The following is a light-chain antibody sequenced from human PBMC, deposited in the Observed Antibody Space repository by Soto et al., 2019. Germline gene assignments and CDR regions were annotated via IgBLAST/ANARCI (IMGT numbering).Light chain of an antibody. CDR3: QLYDSSSYT. V-gene: IGKV3-20*01. CDR1: QSITSSY. J-gene: IGKJ2*01. CDR2: GAS. Sequence: EIVLTQSPGTLSLSPGERATLSCRASQSITSSYLAWYQQKPGQAPRLLTYGASRRATDIPDRFSGSGSGTDFTLTISRLEPEDFAVYYCQLYDSSSYTFGQGTKVDIK.